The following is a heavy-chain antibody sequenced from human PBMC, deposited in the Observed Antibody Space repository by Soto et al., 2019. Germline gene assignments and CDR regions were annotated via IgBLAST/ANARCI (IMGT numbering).Heavy chain of an antibody. D-gene: IGHD3-3*01. V-gene: IGHV4-61*01. J-gene: IGHJ4*02. CDR2: VYHTGRT. CDR3: ARDFAYFDS. Sequence: QVQLQESGPGLVKPSETLSLTCTVSGGSFKSGSYSWSWIRQPPGKGLEWIGYVYHTGRTSYNPSLQGPVSISMDTSKNQFSLNLDSVTAADTAVYFCARDFAYFDSWGQGTLVTVSS. CDR1: GGSFKSGSYS.